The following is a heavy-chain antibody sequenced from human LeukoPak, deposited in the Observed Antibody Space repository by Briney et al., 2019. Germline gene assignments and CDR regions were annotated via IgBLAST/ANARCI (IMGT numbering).Heavy chain of an antibody. D-gene: IGHD2-2*01. CDR3: ARGDFCSSTSCYLRPMDV. V-gene: IGHV4-59*01. J-gene: IGHJ6*03. Sequence: SETLSLTCTVSGGSISDYYWSWIRQPPGEGLEWIGYIYYSGSTTYNPSLKSRVTMSVDTSKNQFSLKLSSVTAADTAVYYCARGDFCSSTSCYLRPMDVWGKGTTVTVSS. CDR1: GGSISDYY. CDR2: IYYSGST.